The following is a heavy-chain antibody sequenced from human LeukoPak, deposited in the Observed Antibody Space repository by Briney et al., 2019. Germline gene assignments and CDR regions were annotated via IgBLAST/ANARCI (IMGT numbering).Heavy chain of an antibody. V-gene: IGHV3-21*01. CDR1: GFTFNGYS. Sequence: PGGSLRLSCTASGFTFNGYSMNWVRQAPGKGLEWVSSISTSSSYIYYADSVKGRFTISGNNPKNSLYLQMNSLRAEDTAVYYCARNRGDPSYFDYWGQGTLVTVSS. D-gene: IGHD4-17*01. CDR3: ARNRGDPSYFDY. J-gene: IGHJ4*02. CDR2: ISTSSSYI.